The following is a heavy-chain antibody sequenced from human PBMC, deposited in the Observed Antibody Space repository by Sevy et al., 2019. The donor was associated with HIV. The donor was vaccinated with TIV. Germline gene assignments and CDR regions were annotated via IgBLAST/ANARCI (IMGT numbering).Heavy chain of an antibody. V-gene: IGHV3-21*01. CDR2: ISFSNNYI. CDR1: GFTFSTYT. D-gene: IGHD3-10*01. J-gene: IGHJ3*01. Sequence: GGSLTLSCAASGFTFSTYTMNWVRQAPGKGLEWVSSISFSNNYIYYTDSVKGRFTISRDNSKNSVYLEMNSLRAEDTAVYYCARPYGSGSWEAFDLWGQGTLVTVSS. CDR3: ARPYGSGSWEAFDL.